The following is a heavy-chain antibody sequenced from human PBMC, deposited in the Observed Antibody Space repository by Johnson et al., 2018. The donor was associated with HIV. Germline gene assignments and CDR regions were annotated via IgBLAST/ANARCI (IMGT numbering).Heavy chain of an antibody. CDR3: ATYSSSWYKGGYAFDI. Sequence: MQLVESGGGSFQPGGSLRLSCAASGFTVSSNYIHWVRQAPGKGLEWDSVHSSGGSTDDADSVTGRFTISRDNSKNTLYLQMNSLRAEDTAVYYCATYSSSWYKGGYAFDIWGQWTMVTVSS. V-gene: IGHV3-66*01. J-gene: IGHJ3*02. CDR1: GFTVSSNY. D-gene: IGHD6-13*01. CDR2: HSSGGST.